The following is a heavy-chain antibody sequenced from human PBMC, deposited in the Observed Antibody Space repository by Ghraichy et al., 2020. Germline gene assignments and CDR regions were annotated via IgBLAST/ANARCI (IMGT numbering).Heavy chain of an antibody. CDR3: ARRLRSGWYASAFDI. Sequence: SQTLSLTSAVYGGSFSGYYWSWIRQPPGKGLEWIGEINHSGSTNYNPSLKSRVTISVDTSKNQFSLKLSSVTAADTAVYYCARRLRSGWYASAFDIWGQGTMVTVSS. J-gene: IGHJ3*02. CDR1: GGSFSGYY. D-gene: IGHD6-19*01. CDR2: INHSGST. V-gene: IGHV4-34*01.